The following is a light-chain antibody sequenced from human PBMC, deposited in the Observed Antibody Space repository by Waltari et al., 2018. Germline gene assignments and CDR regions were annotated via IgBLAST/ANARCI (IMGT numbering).Light chain of an antibody. CDR3: QQRSNWPPIT. V-gene: IGKV3-11*01. CDR2: AAS. J-gene: IGKJ5*01. CDR1: QSISNY. Sequence: EIVLTTSPATLSVSPGERDTLSCRASQSISNYLAWYQQKPGQAPRLLIYAASSRATGIPASFSGSGSGTDFTLTISSLEPEDFAVYYCQQRSNWPPITFGQGTRLEIK.